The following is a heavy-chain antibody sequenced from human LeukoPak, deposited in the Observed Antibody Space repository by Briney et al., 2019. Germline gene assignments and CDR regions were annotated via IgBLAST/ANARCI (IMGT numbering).Heavy chain of an antibody. V-gene: IGHV1-18*01. J-gene: IGHJ4*02. D-gene: IGHD6-13*01. Sequence: ASVKASCKCSGYTFKSYDVTWVRQAPGQGLEWMGWISTDTGNTNYAQSLQGRVTMTTDTSTTTAYMELRSLRSDDTAVYYCARGATYGSNSWTLRWDYFDSWGQGSLVTVSS. CDR1: GYTFKSYD. CDR3: ARGATYGSNSWTLRWDYFDS. CDR2: ISTDTGNT.